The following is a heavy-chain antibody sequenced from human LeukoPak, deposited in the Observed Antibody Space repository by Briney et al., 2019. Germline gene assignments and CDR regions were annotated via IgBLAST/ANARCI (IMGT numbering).Heavy chain of an antibody. J-gene: IGHJ4*02. D-gene: IGHD1-1*01. CDR1: GGSFSGYY. CDR3: ARVNWTVDY. V-gene: IGHV4-34*01. CDR2: INHSGST. Sequence: SETLSLTCAVYGGSFSGYYWSWIRQPPGKGLEWIGEINHSGSTNYNPSLKSRVTISVDTSKNQFSPKLSSVTAADTAVYYCARVNWTVDYWGQGTLSPSPQ.